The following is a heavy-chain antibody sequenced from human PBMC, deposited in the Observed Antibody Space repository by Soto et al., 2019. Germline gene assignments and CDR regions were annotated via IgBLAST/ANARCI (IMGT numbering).Heavy chain of an antibody. CDR2: ISYDGSNK. D-gene: IGHD2-21*02. J-gene: IGHJ4*02. V-gene: IGHV3-30-3*01. CDR3: ARESSGAARWGLDY. CDR1: GFTFSSYA. Sequence: GGSLRLSCAASGFTFSSYAMHWVRQAPGKGLEWVAVISYDGSNKYYADSVKGRFTISRDNSKNTLYLQMNSLRAEDTAVYYCARESSGAARWGLDYWGQGTLVTVSS.